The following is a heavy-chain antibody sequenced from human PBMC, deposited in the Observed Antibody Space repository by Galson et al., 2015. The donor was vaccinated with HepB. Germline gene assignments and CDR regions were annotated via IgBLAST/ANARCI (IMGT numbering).Heavy chain of an antibody. J-gene: IGHJ4*02. CDR1: GFTFSSYA. Sequence: SLRLSCAASGFTFSSYAMSWVRQAPGKGLEWVSAISGSGGSTYYADSVKGRFTISRDNSKNTLYLQMNSLRAEDTAVYYCAKLGARYSYGYLDYWGQGTLVTVSS. CDR2: ISGSGGST. V-gene: IGHV3-23*01. CDR3: AKLGARYSYGYLDY. D-gene: IGHD5-18*01.